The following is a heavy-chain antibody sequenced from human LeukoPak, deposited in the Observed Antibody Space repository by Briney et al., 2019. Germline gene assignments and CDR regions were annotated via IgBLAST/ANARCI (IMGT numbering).Heavy chain of an antibody. Sequence: PSETLSLTCTVSGGSISSSSYYWGWIRQPPGKGLEWIGSIYYDGVTYYNPSLKSRVTISVDPSKNQFSLKLSSVTAADTAVYYCASMVAIGDAFDIWGQGTMVTVSS. CDR3: ASMVAIGDAFDI. V-gene: IGHV4-39*07. J-gene: IGHJ3*02. CDR1: GGSISSSSYY. D-gene: IGHD3-10*01. CDR2: IYYDGVT.